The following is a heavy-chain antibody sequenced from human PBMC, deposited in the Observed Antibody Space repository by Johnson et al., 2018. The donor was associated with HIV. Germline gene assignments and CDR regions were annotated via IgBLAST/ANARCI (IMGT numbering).Heavy chain of an antibody. CDR3: AREGPAERAGFDI. V-gene: IGHV3-30*03. Sequence: QVQLVESGGGLVKPGGSLRLSCVASGFTFSDYHMSWIRQAPGKGLEWVAVISYDGSNKYYADSVKGRFTISRDNSKNTLYLQMNILRAEDTAVYYCAREGPAERAGFDIWGQGTMVTVS. CDR2: ISYDGSNK. J-gene: IGHJ3*02. CDR1: GFTFSDYH.